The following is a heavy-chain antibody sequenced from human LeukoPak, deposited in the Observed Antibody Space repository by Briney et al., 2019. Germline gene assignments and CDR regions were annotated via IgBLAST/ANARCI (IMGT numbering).Heavy chain of an antibody. Sequence: GESLKISCKGSGYSFTSYWIAWVRQMPGKGLEWMGIIHPSDSDTRYSPSFQGQVTISADKSISTAYLQWSSLKASDTAMYYCARSQYCSSTSCYRGHGYYYYYMDVWGKGTTVTVSS. CDR2: IHPSDSDT. CDR1: GYSFTSYW. D-gene: IGHD2-2*02. J-gene: IGHJ6*03. CDR3: ARSQYCSSTSCYRGHGYYYYYMDV. V-gene: IGHV5-51*01.